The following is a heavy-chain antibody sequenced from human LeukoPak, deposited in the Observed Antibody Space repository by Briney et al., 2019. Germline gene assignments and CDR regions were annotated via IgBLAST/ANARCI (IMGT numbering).Heavy chain of an antibody. V-gene: IGHV4-59*12. CDR2: IYYSGST. CDR1: GGSISSYY. Sequence: PSETLSLTCTVSGGSISSYYWSWIRQPPGKGLEWIGYIYYSGSTYYNPSLKSRVTISVDTSKNQFSLKLSSVTAADTAVYYCARDGRSFDSSSVNWFDPWGQGTLVTVSP. J-gene: IGHJ5*02. D-gene: IGHD6-6*01. CDR3: ARDGRSFDSSSVNWFDP.